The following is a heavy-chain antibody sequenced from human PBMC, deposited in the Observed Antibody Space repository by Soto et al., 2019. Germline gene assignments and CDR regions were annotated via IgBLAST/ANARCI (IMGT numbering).Heavy chain of an antibody. D-gene: IGHD2-2*01. V-gene: IGHV1-3*01. CDR2: INAGNGNT. CDR3: ARDLFYVVSCSSTSCYLSESGSSPQTGYYYMDV. CDR1: GYTFTSYA. J-gene: IGHJ6*03. Sequence: QVQLVQSGAEVKKPGASVKVSCKASGYTFTSYAMHWVRQAPGQRLEWMGWINAGNGNTKYSQKFQGRVTITRDTSASTAYMELSSLRSEDTAVYYCARDLFYVVSCSSTSCYLSESGSSPQTGYYYMDVWGKGTTVTVSS.